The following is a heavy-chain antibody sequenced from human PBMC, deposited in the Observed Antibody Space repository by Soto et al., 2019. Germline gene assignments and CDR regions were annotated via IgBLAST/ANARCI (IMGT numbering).Heavy chain of an antibody. V-gene: IGHV3-21*01. CDR2: ISSSSSYI. J-gene: IGHJ3*02. CDR1: GFTFSSYS. Sequence: WGSLRLSCAASGFTFSSYSMNWVRQAPGKGLEWVSSISSSSSYIYYADSVKGRFTISRDNAKNSLYLQMNSLRAEDTAVYYCARDHGDYAFDIWGQGTMVTVSS. CDR3: ARDHGDYAFDI.